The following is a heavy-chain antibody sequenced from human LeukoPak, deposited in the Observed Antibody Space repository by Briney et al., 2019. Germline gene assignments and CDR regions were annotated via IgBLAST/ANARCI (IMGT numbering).Heavy chain of an antibody. D-gene: IGHD3-3*01. CDR2: ISAYNGNT. J-gene: IGHJ4*02. V-gene: IGHV1-18*01. CDR3: ACGSYYFWSSCSDY. CDR1: GYIFTTYG. Sequence: ASVKVSCKASGYIFTTYGISWVRQAPGQGLEWMGWISAYNGNTKYAQMVQGRVTMTTDTSTRTAYMELRSLRFDDTAVYYCACGSYYFWSSCSDYWGQGTLVTVSS.